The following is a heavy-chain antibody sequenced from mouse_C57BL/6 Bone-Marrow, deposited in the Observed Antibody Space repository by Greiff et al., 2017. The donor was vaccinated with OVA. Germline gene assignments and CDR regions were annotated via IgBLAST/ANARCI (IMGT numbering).Heavy chain of an antibody. V-gene: IGHV1-54*01. CDR1: GYAFTNYL. D-gene: IGHD2-3*01. CDR3: AREGYFRRFAY. J-gene: IGHJ3*01. Sequence: QVQLQQSGAELVRPGTSVKVSCKASGYAFTNYLIEWVKQRPGQGLEWIGVINPGSGGTNYNEKFKGKATLTADKSSSTAYMQLSSLTSEDSAVYYCAREGYFRRFAYWGQGTLVTVSA. CDR2: INPGSGGT.